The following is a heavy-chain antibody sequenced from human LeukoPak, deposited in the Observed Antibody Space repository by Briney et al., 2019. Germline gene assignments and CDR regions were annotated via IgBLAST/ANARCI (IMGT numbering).Heavy chain of an antibody. CDR3: ARVPHREGYFDS. V-gene: IGHV3-74*03. CDR1: GFTLCSYW. J-gene: IGHJ4*02. D-gene: IGHD5-24*01. Sequence: GGSLRLSCAASGFTLCSYWMQWVRQAPGKGLVWVSRINSDGSTTYADSVKGRFTISRDNAKNTLYLQMDSLRGEDTAVYYCARVPHREGYFDSCCQGTLVTVSS. CDR2: INSDGST.